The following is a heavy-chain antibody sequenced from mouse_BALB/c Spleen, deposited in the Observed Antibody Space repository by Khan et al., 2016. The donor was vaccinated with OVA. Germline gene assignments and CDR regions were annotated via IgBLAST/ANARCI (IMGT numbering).Heavy chain of an antibody. D-gene: IGHD2-3*01. CDR2: IFPGSDTP. V-gene: IGHV1-77*01. J-gene: IGHJ3*01. CDR3: ARGGYSVFSY. CDR1: GYTFTDYI. Sequence: QVQLQQSGPELVKPGASLKVSCKASGYTFTDYIIGWVKQSTRQGLEWIGDIFPGSDTPYYNEKFKDKATLTADKSSKTAYMQLSTLTSEDSAVYFCARGGYSVFSYWGQGTLVTVSA.